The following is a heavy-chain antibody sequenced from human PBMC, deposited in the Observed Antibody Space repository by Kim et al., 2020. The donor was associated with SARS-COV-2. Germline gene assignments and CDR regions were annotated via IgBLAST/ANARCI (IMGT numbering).Heavy chain of an antibody. Sequence: SNPSLKRRVTMSVDTAENQFSLQLSSVTAADTAGYYCAGWGAPNHAFDPWGQGTLVTVSS. J-gene: IGHJ5*02. V-gene: IGHV4-59*10. CDR3: AGWGAPNHAFDP.